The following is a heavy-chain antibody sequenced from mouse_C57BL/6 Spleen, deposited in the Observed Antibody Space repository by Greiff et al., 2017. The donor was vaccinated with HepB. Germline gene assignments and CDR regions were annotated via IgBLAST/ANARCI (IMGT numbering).Heavy chain of an antibody. CDR3: ARSGYYGNYAVYAMDY. CDR1: GYTFTDYY. Sequence: EVQLQQSGPELVKPGASVKISCKASGYTFTDYYMNWVKQSHGKSLEWIGDINPNNGGTSYNQKFKGKATLTVDKSSSTAYMELRSLTSEDSAVYYCARSGYYGNYAVYAMDYWGQGTSVTVSS. J-gene: IGHJ4*01. CDR2: INPNNGGT. D-gene: IGHD2-1*01. V-gene: IGHV1-26*01.